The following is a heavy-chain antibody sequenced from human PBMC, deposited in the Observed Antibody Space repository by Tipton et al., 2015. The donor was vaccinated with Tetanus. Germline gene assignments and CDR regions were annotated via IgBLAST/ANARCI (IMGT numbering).Heavy chain of an antibody. CDR1: GFTFNHFA. CDR2: ISGSDGET. D-gene: IGHD3-22*01. V-gene: IGHV3-23*01. CDR3: AKEVNVSSGWRNFDY. Sequence: GSLRLSCTASGFTFNHFAMSWVRQAPGKGLEWVSSISGSDGETHYAGSVKGRFTLSRDNSKNTLFLHMDPLRAEDTAVYYCAKEVNVSSGWRNFDYWGQGTLVTVSS. J-gene: IGHJ4*02.